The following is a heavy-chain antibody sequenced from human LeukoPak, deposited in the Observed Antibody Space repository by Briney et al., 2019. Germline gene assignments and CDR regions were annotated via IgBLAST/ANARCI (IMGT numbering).Heavy chain of an antibody. V-gene: IGHV4-34*01. Sequence: KPSETLSLTCAVYGGSFSVYYGSWIRQPPGKGLGWMGEINNSGSTNYNPSLKGRVTISVDTSKSQFSLKLSSVTAADTAVYYCARGGSSSWFDYWGQGTLVTVSS. CDR3: ARGGSSSWFDY. CDR2: INNSGST. J-gene: IGHJ4*02. CDR1: GGSFSVYY. D-gene: IGHD6-13*01.